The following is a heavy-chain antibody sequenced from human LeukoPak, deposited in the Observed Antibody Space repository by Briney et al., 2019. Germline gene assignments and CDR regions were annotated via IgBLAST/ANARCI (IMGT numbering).Heavy chain of an antibody. CDR2: IYHTGST. V-gene: IGHV4-30-2*01. J-gene: IGHJ5*02. D-gene: IGHD3-10*01. Sequence: PSQTLSLTCTVSGASISSGTYSWSWIRQPPGEGLEWIGYIYHTGSTYYNPSLKGRVTISVDRSKNQFSLNLDFVTAADTALYYCARGDGSGSGRWFDPLGPGNPNHRLL. CDR1: GASISSGTYS. CDR3: ARGDGSGSGRWFDP.